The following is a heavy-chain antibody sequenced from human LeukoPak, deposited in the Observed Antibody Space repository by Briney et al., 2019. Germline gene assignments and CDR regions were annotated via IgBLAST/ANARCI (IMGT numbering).Heavy chain of an antibody. CDR1: GFTVSAYA. CDR3: AARKVRGVWFYLDY. CDR2: IYDDNT. Sequence: GGSLRLSCAASGFTVSAYAMAWVRQAPGKGLEWVSTIYDDNTYYADSVKGRFAISTDNSKNTLYLQMNGLRVEDTAVYFCAARKVRGVWFYLDYWGQGTLVTVSS. D-gene: IGHD3-10*01. J-gene: IGHJ4*02. V-gene: IGHV3-23*01.